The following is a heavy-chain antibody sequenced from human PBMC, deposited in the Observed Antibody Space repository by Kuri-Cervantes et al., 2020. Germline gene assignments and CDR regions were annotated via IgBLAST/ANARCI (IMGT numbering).Heavy chain of an antibody. CDR2: ISSSGSTI. CDR1: GFTFSDYY. V-gene: IGHV3-11*01. J-gene: IGHJ4*02. D-gene: IGHD6-19*01. CDR3: AKDLYSSGWMFFDY. Sequence: GESLKISCAASGFTFSDYYMSWIRQAPGKGLEWVSYISSSGSTIYYADSVKGRFTISRDNAKNSLYLQMNSLRAEDTALYYCAKDLYSSGWMFFDYWDQGTLVTVSS.